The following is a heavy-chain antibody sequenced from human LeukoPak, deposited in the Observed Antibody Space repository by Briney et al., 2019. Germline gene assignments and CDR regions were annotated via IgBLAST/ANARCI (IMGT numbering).Heavy chain of an antibody. D-gene: IGHD3-16*01. V-gene: IGHV4-59*01. CDR3: ARFTPQGYGWGGYNRFDP. CDR1: GGSISSYY. J-gene: IGHJ5*02. CDR2: IYYSGST. Sequence: SETLSLTCTVSGGSISSYYWNWIRQPPGKGLEWIGYIYYSGSTNYNPSLKSRVTISLDTSNNQFSLNLTSVTAADTAVYYCARFTPQGYGWGGYNRFDPWGQGTLVTVSS.